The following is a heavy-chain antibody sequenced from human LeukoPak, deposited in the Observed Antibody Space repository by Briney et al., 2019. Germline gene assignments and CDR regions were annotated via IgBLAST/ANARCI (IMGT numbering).Heavy chain of an antibody. CDR3: AELGITMIGGV. D-gene: IGHD3-10*02. Sequence: QPGGSLRLSCAASGFSSTTYAMGWVRQAPGKGLEWVSVINDRGDSTYYADSVKGRFTISRDSSKNTLYLQMNSLRGEDTAVYYCAELGITMIGGVWGKGTTVTISS. CDR2: INDRGDST. V-gene: IGHV3-23*01. J-gene: IGHJ6*04. CDR1: GFSSTTYA.